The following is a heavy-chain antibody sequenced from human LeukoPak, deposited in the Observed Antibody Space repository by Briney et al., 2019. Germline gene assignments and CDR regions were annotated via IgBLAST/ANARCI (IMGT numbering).Heavy chain of an antibody. J-gene: IGHJ4*02. Sequence: GGSLRLSCAASGFTFSSYAMHWVRQAPGKGLEWVALILYDGSNKYYADSVKGRFTISRDNSKNTLYLQMDSLRTEDTAVYYCTRELLYHYYEYWGQGTLVTVSS. V-gene: IGHV3-30*14. CDR3: TRELLYHYYEY. D-gene: IGHD3-3*01. CDR2: ILYDGSNK. CDR1: GFTFSSYA.